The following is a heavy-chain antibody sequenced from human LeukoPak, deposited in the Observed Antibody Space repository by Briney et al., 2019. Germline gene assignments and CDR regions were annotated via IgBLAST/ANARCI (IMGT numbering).Heavy chain of an antibody. CDR2: ISGSGGST. Sequence: GGSLRLSCAASGFTFSNYAMSWVRQAPGKGLEWVSGISGSGGSTYYADSVKGRFTISRDNSKTTLYLQMNSLRAEDTAVYYCASPHPGYSGYDLRRELLSYWGQGTLVTVSS. J-gene: IGHJ4*02. CDR3: ASPHPGYSGYDLRRELLSY. V-gene: IGHV3-23*01. CDR1: GFTFSNYA. D-gene: IGHD5-12*01.